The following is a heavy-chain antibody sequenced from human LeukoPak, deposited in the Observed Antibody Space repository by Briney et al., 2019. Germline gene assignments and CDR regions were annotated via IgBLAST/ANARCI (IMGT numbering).Heavy chain of an antibody. V-gene: IGHV5-51*01. Sequence: GESLKISRKGSGYSFTNNWIAWVRQMPGKGLEWMGIIYPDDSDTKYSPSFQGQVTISADKSISTAYLQWSSLKASDTAMYYCARQVSGAAAALHYWGQGTLVTVSS. CDR1: GYSFTNNW. CDR3: ARQVSGAAAALHY. CDR2: IYPDDSDT. J-gene: IGHJ4*02. D-gene: IGHD6-13*01.